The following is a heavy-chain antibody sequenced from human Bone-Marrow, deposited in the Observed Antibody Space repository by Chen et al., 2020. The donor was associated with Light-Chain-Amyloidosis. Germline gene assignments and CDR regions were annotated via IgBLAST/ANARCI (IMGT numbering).Heavy chain of an antibody. V-gene: IGHV3-23*01. CDR1: GFTFRNYA. D-gene: IGHD4-4*01. CDR3: ARRGSTGTAVDY. J-gene: IGHJ4*02. Sequence: LLESGGGLVQPGGSLRLSCAASGFTFRNYAMSWVRQAPGKGLEWVSSISGSGAVTLYADSVKGRFTLSRDNPRNALYLELNSLRAEDTAVYYCARRGSTGTAVDYWGQGTLVTVSS. CDR2: ISGSGAVT.